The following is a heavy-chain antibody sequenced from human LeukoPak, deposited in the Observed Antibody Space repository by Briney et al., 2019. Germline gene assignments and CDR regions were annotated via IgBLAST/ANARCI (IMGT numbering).Heavy chain of an antibody. CDR1: GGSISSSSYY. D-gene: IGHD1-1*01. CDR2: IYFSGST. V-gene: IGHV4-39*01. Sequence: PSETLSLTCTVSGGSISSSSYYWGWIRQPPGKGLEWIGTIYFSGSTYYTPSLKSRVTISADTSKNQFSLRLSSVTAADTAVDYCASLIATGTTKGYFDFWGQGTLVTVSS. J-gene: IGHJ4*02. CDR3: ASLIATGTTKGYFDF.